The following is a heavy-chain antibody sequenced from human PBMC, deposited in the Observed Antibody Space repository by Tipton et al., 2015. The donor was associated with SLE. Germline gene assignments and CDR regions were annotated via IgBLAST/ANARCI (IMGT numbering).Heavy chain of an antibody. CDR2: INHSGST. CDR3: AATSSSWLPDAFDI. J-gene: IGHJ3*02. D-gene: IGHD6-13*01. V-gene: IGHV4-4*02. Sequence: TLSLTCTVSGDSINTNNWWSWVRQTPGKGLEWIGEINHSGSTNYNPSLKSRVTVSVDTSKNQFSLKLSSVTAADTAVYYCAATSSSWLPDAFDIWGQGTMVTVSS. CDR1: GDSINTNNW.